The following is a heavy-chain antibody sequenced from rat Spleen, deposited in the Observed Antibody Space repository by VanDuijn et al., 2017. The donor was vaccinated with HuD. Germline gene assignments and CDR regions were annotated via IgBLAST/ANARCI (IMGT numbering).Heavy chain of an antibody. CDR1: GFTFNNYG. V-gene: IGHV5-19*01. J-gene: IGHJ3*01. CDR3: TTGNNPFAY. D-gene: IGHD1-10*01. Sequence: EVQLVESDGGLVQPGRSLKLSCAASGFTFNNYGMHWIRQAPTKGLEWVASISPSGGSTYYRDSVKGRFTISRDNAKSTLYLQMDSLRSEDTATYYCTTGNNPFAYWGQGTLVTVSS. CDR2: ISPSGGST.